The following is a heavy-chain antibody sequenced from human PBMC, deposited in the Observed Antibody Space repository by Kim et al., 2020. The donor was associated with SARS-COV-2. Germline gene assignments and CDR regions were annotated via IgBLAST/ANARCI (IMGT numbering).Heavy chain of an antibody. CDR2: INPSGGST. J-gene: IGHJ4*02. Sequence: ASVKVSCKASGYTFTSYYMHWVRQAPGQGLEWMGIINPSGGSTSYAQKFQGRVTMTRDTSTSTVYMELSSLRSEDTAVYYCARESGILTAQYGLYYFDYWGQGTLVTVSS. V-gene: IGHV1-46*01. D-gene: IGHD3-9*01. CDR1: GYTFTSYY. CDR3: ARESGILTAQYGLYYFDY.